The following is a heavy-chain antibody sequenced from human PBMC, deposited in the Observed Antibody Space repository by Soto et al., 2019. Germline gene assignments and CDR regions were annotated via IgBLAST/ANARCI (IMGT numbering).Heavy chain of an antibody. V-gene: IGHV3-23*01. J-gene: IGHJ4*02. CDR1: GFTFSSYA. Sequence: DVQLLESGGGLVQPEGSLRLSCAASGFTFSSYAMGWVRQGPGKGLEWVAVVSMGGSTHYADSVRGRFTISRDNSKNTLSLQMNSLTAEYTAVDFCAKRRGAGGHFDYWGQGALVTVSS. CDR3: AKRRGAGGHFDY. CDR2: VSMGGST. D-gene: IGHD2-15*01.